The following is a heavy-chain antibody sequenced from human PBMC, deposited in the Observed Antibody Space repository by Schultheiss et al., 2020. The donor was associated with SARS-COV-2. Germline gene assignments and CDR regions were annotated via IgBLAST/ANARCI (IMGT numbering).Heavy chain of an antibody. CDR3: ARVDDWNYRYYFDY. CDR1: GGSISSYY. CDR2: IYTSGST. V-gene: IGHV4-4*07. D-gene: IGHD1-7*01. Sequence: SETLSLTCTVSGGSISSYYWSWIRQPAGKGLEWIGRIYTSGSTTYNPSLKSRVTLSLDTSQNQFSLRLSSVTAADTAVYYCARVDDWNYRYYFDYWGQGTLVTVSS. J-gene: IGHJ4*02.